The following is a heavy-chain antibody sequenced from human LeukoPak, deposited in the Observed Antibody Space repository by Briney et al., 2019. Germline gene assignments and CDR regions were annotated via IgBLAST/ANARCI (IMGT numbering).Heavy chain of an antibody. D-gene: IGHD4-11*01. CDR2: IWSDGTDK. CDR1: GFTFSHYG. CDR3: AKDAQRGFDFSNSLES. Sequence: GKSLRLSCATSGFTFSHYGMHWVRQAPGKGLENLAVIWSDGTDKYCGDSVKGRFTISRDNSKNTVYLQMNSLRVEDTAVYYCAKDAQRGFDFSNSLESWGQGTLVTVSS. J-gene: IGHJ4*02. V-gene: IGHV3-33*06.